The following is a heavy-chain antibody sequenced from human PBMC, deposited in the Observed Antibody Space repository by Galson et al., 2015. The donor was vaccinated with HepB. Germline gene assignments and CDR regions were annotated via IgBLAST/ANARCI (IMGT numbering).Heavy chain of an antibody. CDR3: ARSLGKTYGFYGLDV. D-gene: IGHD3-10*01. CDR1: GGPFSSYA. Sequence: SVTVSCKASGGPFSSYAVIWVRQAPGQGLEWMGGIIPIFATTNYAQKFQGRVTITADESTSTAYMELSSLRSEDTAVYYCARSLGKTYGFYGLDVWGQGTMVTVSS. CDR2: IIPIFATT. V-gene: IGHV1-69*13. J-gene: IGHJ6*02.